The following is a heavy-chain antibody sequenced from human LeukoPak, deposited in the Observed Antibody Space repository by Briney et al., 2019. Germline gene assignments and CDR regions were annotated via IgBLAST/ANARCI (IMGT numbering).Heavy chain of an antibody. CDR3: ARDYVSSSSGGDY. CDR1: GFTFSSS. CDR2: ISYDGSNK. D-gene: IGHD6-6*01. J-gene: IGHJ4*02. Sequence: GGSLRLSCAASGFTFSSSMHWVRQAPGKGLEWVAVISYDGSNKYYADSVKGRFTISRDNPKNTLYLQMNSLRAEDTAVYYCARDYVSSSSGGDYWGQGTLVTVSS. V-gene: IGHV3-30-3*01.